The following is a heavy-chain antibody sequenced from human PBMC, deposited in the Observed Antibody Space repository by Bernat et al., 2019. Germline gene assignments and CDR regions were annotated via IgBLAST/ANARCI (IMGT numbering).Heavy chain of an antibody. CDR1: GFTFSTYW. CDR2: INSDGSST. D-gene: IGHD3-22*01. CDR3: ARSGYYDSSGSATSYVFDI. J-gene: IGHJ3*02. V-gene: IGHV3-74*01. Sequence: EVQLVESGGGLVQPGGSLRLSCAASGFTFSTYWMHWVRQAPGKGLVWVSRINSDGSSTTYADSVKGRFTISRENAKNTLYLQMNSLRAEDTAVYSCARSGYYDSSGSATSYVFDIWGQGTMVTVSS.